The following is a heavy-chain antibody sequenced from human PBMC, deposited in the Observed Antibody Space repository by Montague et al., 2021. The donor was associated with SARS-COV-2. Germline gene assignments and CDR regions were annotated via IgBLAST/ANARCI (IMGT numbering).Heavy chain of an antibody. V-gene: IGHV4-4*02. J-gene: IGHJ3*02. D-gene: IGHD4-17*01. CDR2: IHHSGGT. Sequence: SEALSLTCAVSGGSITSTNWWSWVRQPPGKGLEWIGEIHHSGGTNSSPSLKSRVTMSIDKSSNQFSLNLNSVTAADTAVYYCARGDYGDYRDAFDIWGQGTVVTVSS. CDR1: GGSITSTNW. CDR3: ARGDYGDYRDAFDI.